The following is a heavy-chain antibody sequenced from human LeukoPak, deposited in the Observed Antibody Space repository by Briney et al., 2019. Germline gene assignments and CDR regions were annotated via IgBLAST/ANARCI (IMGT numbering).Heavy chain of an antibody. CDR3: ARAFKLLWFGSKWGFDY. V-gene: IGHV1-46*01. D-gene: IGHD3-10*01. CDR1: GYTFTSNY. J-gene: IGHJ4*02. CDR2: ISPSGGST. Sequence: ASVKVSCKAFGYTFTSNYMHWVRQAPGQGPEWMGVISPSGGSTTYAQKFQGRVTLTRDMSTSTDYLELSRLRSDDTAVYYCARAFKLLWFGSKWGFDYWGQGTLVTVSS.